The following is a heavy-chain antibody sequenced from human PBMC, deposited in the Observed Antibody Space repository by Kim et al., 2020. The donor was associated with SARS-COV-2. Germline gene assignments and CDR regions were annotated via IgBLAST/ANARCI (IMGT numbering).Heavy chain of an antibody. CDR3: ARDWRRNFDY. J-gene: IGHJ4*02. CDR1: GFTFTSYA. CDR2: IWQDASKN. V-gene: IGHV3-33*01. Sequence: GVLRLSCAASGFTFTSYAMHWVRQAPGKGLEWVAIIWQDASKNYYADSVRGRFTVSRDDSKNTLYLQMSSLRAEDTAMYYCARDWRRNFDYWGQGTLVTVST. D-gene: IGHD3-3*01.